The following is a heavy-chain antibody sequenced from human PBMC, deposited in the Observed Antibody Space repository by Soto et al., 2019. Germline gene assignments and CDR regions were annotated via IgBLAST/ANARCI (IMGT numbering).Heavy chain of an antibody. V-gene: IGHV4-34*01. CDR2: VNPTGST. Sequence: PSETLSLTCAVYGGSFSGYYWSWIRQSPGKGLEWIGEVNPTGSTKYNPSLKSRVTISVDTSKNQFSLNLNSVTAADTALYYCARSREQWLVDAFDIWGQGTMVTISS. CDR1: GGSFSGYY. J-gene: IGHJ3*02. D-gene: IGHD6-19*01. CDR3: ARSREQWLVDAFDI.